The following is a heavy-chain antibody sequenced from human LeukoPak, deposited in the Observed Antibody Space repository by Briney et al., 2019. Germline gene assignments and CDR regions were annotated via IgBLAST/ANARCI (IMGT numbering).Heavy chain of an antibody. Sequence: SETLSLTCTVSGGSISSSSYYWGWIRQPPGKGLEWIGSIYYSGSTCYNPSLKSRVTISVDTSKNQFSLKLSSVTAADTAVYYCARGDDSSGSGSTYYFDYWGQGTLATVSS. CDR1: GGSISSSSYY. D-gene: IGHD3-22*01. CDR2: IYYSGST. CDR3: ARGDDSSGSGSTYYFDY. J-gene: IGHJ4*02. V-gene: IGHV4-39*01.